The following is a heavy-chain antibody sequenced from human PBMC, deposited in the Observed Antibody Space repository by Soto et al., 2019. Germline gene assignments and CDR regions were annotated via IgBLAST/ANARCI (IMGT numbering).Heavy chain of an antibody. CDR1: GFTFSSYA. D-gene: IGHD2-15*01. J-gene: IGHJ6*02. CDR3: ARDLLVVVAATPGYYYGMDV. V-gene: IGHV3-30-3*01. CDR2: ISYDGSNK. Sequence: QVQLVESGGGVVQPGRSLRLSCAASGFTFSSYAMHWVRQAPGQGLEWVAVISYDGSNKYYADSVKGRFTISRDNSKNTLYLQMHCLRAEDTAVYYCARDLLVVVAATPGYYYGMDVWGQGTTVTVSS.